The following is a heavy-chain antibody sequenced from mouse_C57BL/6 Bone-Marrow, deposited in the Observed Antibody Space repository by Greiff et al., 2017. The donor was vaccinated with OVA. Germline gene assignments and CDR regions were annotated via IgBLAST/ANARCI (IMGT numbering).Heavy chain of an antibody. CDR3: TTSNSALDY. D-gene: IGHD2-5*01. CDR2: IDPENGYT. Sequence: EVQLQQSGAELVRPGASVKLSCTASGFNIKDDYMHWVKQRPEQGLEWIGWIDPENGYTEYASKFQGKATITADTSSNTAYLQLSSLTSEDTAVYYCTTSNSALDYWGQGTTLTVST. CDR1: GFNIKDDY. J-gene: IGHJ2*01. V-gene: IGHV14-4*01.